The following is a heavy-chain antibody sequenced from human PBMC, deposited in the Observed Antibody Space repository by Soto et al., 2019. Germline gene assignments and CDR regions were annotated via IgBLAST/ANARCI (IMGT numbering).Heavy chain of an antibody. CDR3: ARDILDGAWLWFGEDQGRDYYGMDV. CDR2: ISSSSSYI. CDR1: GFTFSSYS. V-gene: IGHV3-21*01. Sequence: EVQLVESGGGLVKPGGSLRLSCAASGFTFSSYSMNWVRQAPGKGLEWVSSISSSSSYIYYADSVKGRFTISRDNAKNSLYLQMNSLRAEDTAVYYCARDILDGAWLWFGEDQGRDYYGMDVWGQGTTATVSS. J-gene: IGHJ6*02. D-gene: IGHD3-10*01.